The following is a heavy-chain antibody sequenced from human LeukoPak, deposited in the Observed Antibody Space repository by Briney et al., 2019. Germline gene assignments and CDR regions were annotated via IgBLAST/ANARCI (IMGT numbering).Heavy chain of an antibody. D-gene: IGHD3-10*01. CDR3: ARRLYDSGSYSADY. CDR1: GFTFSSFD. Sequence: GGSLRLSCAPSGFTFSSFDMHWVRQRPDKGLEWVAFIKFDGSQKYYADSVRGRFTVSRYNSRNMLYLQLDSLRDDDTAVYYCARRLYDSGSYSADYWGQGTMVTVSS. V-gene: IGHV3-30*02. CDR2: IKFDGSQK. J-gene: IGHJ4*02.